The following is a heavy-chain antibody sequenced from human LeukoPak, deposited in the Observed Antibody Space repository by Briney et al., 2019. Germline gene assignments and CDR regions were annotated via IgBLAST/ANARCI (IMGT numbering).Heavy chain of an antibody. J-gene: IGHJ2*01. CDR2: IYYSGST. CDR3: ARAILTPSGYVWHFDL. CDR1: GGSISSGGYY. D-gene: IGHD3-3*01. Sequence: SETLSLTCTVSGGSISSGGYYWSWIRQHPGKGLEWIGYIYYSGSTYYNPSLKSRVTISLDTSKNQFSLKLSSVTAADTAVYFCARAILTPSGYVWHFDLWGRGTLVTVSS. V-gene: IGHV4-31*03.